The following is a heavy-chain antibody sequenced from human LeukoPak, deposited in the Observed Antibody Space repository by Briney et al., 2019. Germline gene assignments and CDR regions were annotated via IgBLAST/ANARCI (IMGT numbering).Heavy chain of an antibody. CDR1: GYTFTSYA. Sequence: ASVKVSCNASGYTFTSYAMNWVRQAPGQGLEWMGWINTNTGNPTYAQGFTGRFVFSLDTSVSTAYLQISSLKAEDTAVYYCAGGLRVGRSDYWGQGTLVTVSS. CDR2: INTNTGNP. D-gene: IGHD2-15*01. V-gene: IGHV7-4-1*02. J-gene: IGHJ4*02. CDR3: AGGLRVGRSDY.